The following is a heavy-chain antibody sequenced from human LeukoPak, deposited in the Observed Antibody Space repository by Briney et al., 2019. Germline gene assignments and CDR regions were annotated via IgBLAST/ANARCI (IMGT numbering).Heavy chain of an antibody. CDR3: ARGTWATLYYYYMDV. J-gene: IGHJ6*03. Sequence: GGSLRLSCVASGFTFSSSWMTWVRQAPGKGLEWVANIKQDGRETYYVDSVQGRFTISRDNAKNTLYLQMNSLRAEDTAVYYCARGTWATLYYYYMDVWGQGILVTVSS. CDR2: IKQDGRET. CDR1: GFTFSSSW. D-gene: IGHD5-24*01. V-gene: IGHV3-7*01.